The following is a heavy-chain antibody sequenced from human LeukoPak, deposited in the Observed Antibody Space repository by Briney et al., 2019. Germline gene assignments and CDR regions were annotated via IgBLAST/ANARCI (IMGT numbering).Heavy chain of an antibody. CDR3: VKRGDGFTVWGMDV. CDR2: INTDGGST. D-gene: IGHD5-24*01. V-gene: IGHV3-64D*06. J-gene: IGHJ6*02. CDR1: GFTFSSYG. Sequence: PGGSLRLSCSASGFTFSSYGMHWVRQAPGKGLEYVSTINTDGGSTYYADSVKGRFSISRDNSENTLYLQMSSLRAEDTAVYYCVKRGDGFTVWGMDVWGQGTTVTVSS.